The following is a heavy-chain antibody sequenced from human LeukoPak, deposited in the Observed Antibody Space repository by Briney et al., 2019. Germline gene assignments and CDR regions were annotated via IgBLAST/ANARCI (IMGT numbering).Heavy chain of an antibody. J-gene: IGHJ4*02. Sequence: PGGSLRLSCAASGFGFSGYGMHWVRQAPGKGLEWVAFIGYNGRSTKYADSVKGRFTISRDNSKNILYLQMNSLTAGDTAMYYCVSAPWLDGYNYYHFDYWGQGTLVTVSS. D-gene: IGHD5-24*01. V-gene: IGHV3-30*02. CDR3: VSAPWLDGYNYYHFDY. CDR1: GFGFSGYG. CDR2: IGYNGRST.